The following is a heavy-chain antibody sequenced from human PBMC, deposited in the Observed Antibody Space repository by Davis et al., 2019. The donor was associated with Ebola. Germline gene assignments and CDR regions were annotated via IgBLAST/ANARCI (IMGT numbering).Heavy chain of an antibody. CDR3: ARRRDSGYDYGADY. V-gene: IGHV4-34*01. D-gene: IGHD5-12*01. CDR2: INHSGGT. J-gene: IGHJ4*02. Sequence: MPSETLSLTCAVYGGSFSGYYWSWIRQPPGKGLEWIGEINHSGGTNYNPSLKSRLTISVDTSKNQFSLKLNSLTAADTAVYYCARRRDSGYDYGADYWGQGTLVTVSS. CDR1: GGSFSGYY.